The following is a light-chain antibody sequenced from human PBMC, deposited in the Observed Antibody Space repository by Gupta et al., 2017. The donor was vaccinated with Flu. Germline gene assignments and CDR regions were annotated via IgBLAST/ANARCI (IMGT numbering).Light chain of an antibody. CDR2: AKN. CDR3: NSRDNTDNHQGV. Sequence: SSVLTQDPAVSVPLGQTVRTTCPGDSLRNSDSSWYQHKPGQAPALSIYAKNIPPTGIPARVSCSSSGNTASSTITGAQAEDEADDDCNSRDNTDNHQGVFGGGTKLTVL. J-gene: IGLJ3*02. V-gene: IGLV3-19*01. CDR1: SLRNSD.